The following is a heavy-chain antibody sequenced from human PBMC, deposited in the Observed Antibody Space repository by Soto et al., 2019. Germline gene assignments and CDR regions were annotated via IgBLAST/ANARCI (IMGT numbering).Heavy chain of an antibody. CDR1: GFTVTSDY. V-gene: IGHV3-66*01. J-gene: IGHJ4*02. CDR2: IYSGDNT. CDR3: ARFPRIALAAFDC. Sequence: EVQLVESGGDLVQPGGSLRLSCAASGFTVTSDYMSWVRQAPGKGLEWVSTIYSGDNTYYADSVKGRFIISRDKSKNTLYLQMNNLRAEDTAVYHCARFPRIALAAFDCWGQGTLVTVSS. D-gene: IGHD6-19*01.